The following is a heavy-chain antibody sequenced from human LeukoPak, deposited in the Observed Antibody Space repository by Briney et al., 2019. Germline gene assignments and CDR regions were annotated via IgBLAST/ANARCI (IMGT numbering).Heavy chain of an antibody. CDR3: ARDKVDYGGNSVLGY. V-gene: IGHV4-61*02. CDR2: IYTSGST. CDR1: GDSISSSDYY. J-gene: IGHJ4*02. D-gene: IGHD4-23*01. Sequence: PSETLSLTCTVSGDSISSSDYYWSWIRQPAGKGLEWIGRIYTSGSTNYNPSLKSRVTMSVDTSKNQFSLRLSSVTAADTAVYYCARDKVDYGGNSVLGYWGQGTLVTVSS.